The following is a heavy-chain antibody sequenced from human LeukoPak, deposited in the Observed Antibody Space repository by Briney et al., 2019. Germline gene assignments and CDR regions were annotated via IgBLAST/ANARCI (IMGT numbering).Heavy chain of an antibody. J-gene: IGHJ6*02. CDR1: GFTLSGYA. D-gene: IGHD6-19*01. CDR3: ARVEGIAVAGAGNYYHYNGMDV. V-gene: IGHV3-30*04. Sequence: GGSLRLSCVASGFTLSGYAIHWVRRAPGKGLQWVAVISSDGREQYYAESVRGRFTIFSDNSRNTVSLQMSSLRIEDTAVFYCARVEGIAVAGAGNYYHYNGMDVWGQGTAVTVSS. CDR2: ISSDGREQ.